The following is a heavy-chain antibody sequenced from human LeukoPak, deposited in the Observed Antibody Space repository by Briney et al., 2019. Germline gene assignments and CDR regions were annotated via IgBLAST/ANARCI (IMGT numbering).Heavy chain of an antibody. CDR1: GGSISGYY. Sequence: PSETLSLTCTVSGGSISGYYWSWIRQPPGKGLEWIGYIYHSGSTYYNPSLKSRVTISVDRSKNQFSLKLGSVTAADTAVYYCARDRVTSFYYYYGMDVWGQGTTVTVSS. J-gene: IGHJ6*02. CDR2: IYHSGST. V-gene: IGHV4-30-2*01. D-gene: IGHD2-21*02. CDR3: ARDRVTSFYYYYGMDV.